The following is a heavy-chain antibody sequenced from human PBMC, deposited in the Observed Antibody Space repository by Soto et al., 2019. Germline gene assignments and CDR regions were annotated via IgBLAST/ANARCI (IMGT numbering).Heavy chain of an antibody. CDR2: IKQDGSEK. V-gene: IGHV3-7*01. CDR1: GFTFSSYW. CDR3: AREKTGYSSGWYVHYYYGMDV. J-gene: IGHJ6*02. D-gene: IGHD6-19*01. Sequence: GGSLRLSCAASGFTFSSYWMSWVRQAPGKGLEWVANIKQDGSEKYYVDSVKGRFTISRDNAKNSLYLQMNSLRAEDTAVYYCAREKTGYSSGWYVHYYYGMDVWGQGTTVTVSS.